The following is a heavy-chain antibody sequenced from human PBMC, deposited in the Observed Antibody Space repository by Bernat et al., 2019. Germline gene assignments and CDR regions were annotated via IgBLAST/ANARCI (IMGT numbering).Heavy chain of an antibody. CDR3: ARGNDYFGMDV. Sequence: QVQLQESGPGLVKPSQTLSLTCTVSGGSISSGSYYWSWIRQSAGKGLEWIGRIYTSGSTNYNPSLKSRVTRSVDTSKKQVSLKLNSVTAADRAVYYCARGNDYFGMDVWGQGTTVTVSS. CDR2: IYTSGST. J-gene: IGHJ6*02. V-gene: IGHV4-61*02. CDR1: GGSISSGSYY.